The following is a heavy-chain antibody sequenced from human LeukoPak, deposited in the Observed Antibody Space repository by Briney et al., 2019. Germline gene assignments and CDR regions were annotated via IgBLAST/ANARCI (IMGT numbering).Heavy chain of an antibody. Sequence: PGGSLRLSCTASGFTFSNFAMTWVRQAPGKGLEWVSGISNSGADTDYADSVKGRFTISRDNFKNTLYLQIHRLRAEDTAVYYCARSRYNYVSAVDYWGQGTLVTVPS. J-gene: IGHJ4*02. CDR1: GFTFSNFA. CDR3: ARSRYNYVSAVDY. CDR2: ISNSGADT. V-gene: IGHV3-23*01. D-gene: IGHD5-24*01.